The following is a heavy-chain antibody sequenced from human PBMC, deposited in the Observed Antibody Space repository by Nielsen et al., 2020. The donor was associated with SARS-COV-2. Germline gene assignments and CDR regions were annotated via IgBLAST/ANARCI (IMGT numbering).Heavy chain of an antibody. J-gene: IGHJ3*01. CDR3: AKGKGYSSWGGAFDV. V-gene: IGHV3-48*02. Sequence: WIRQPPGKGLEWISYISITGGTKYYADSVKGRFTISRDNAGDSLYLQMNSLRDEDTAVYHCAKGKGYSSWGGAFDVWGQGTMVTVSS. CDR2: ISITGGTK. D-gene: IGHD5-18*01.